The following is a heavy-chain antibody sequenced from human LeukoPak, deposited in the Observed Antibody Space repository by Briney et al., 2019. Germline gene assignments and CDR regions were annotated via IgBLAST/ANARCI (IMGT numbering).Heavy chain of an antibody. V-gene: IGHV3-11*01. CDR1: GFAFSDFY. CDR3: VSGRSAGWHEFFLH. J-gene: IGHJ1*01. CDR2: IGRNGRNI. Sequence: PGGSLRLSCAGSGFAFSDFYMSWIRQSPGKGLEWLSYIGRNGRNIDYGESVKGRFTISRDNPKNSLYLQMISLRADDTGVYYCVSGRSAGWHEFFLHWGQGSLVIVSS. D-gene: IGHD3-10*01.